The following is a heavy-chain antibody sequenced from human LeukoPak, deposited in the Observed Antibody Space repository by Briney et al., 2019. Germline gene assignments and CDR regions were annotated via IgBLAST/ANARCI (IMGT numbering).Heavy chain of an antibody. CDR3: ARGVVVTTTGTFDY. D-gene: IGHD2-21*02. V-gene: IGHV1-2*02. CDR2: INPNGGDT. J-gene: IGHJ4*02. CDR1: GYTFTGYY. Sequence: ASVKVSCKASGYTFTGYYLHWVRQAPGQGLEWMGWINPNGGDTNYAQKFQGRVTMTRDTSVSTAYMELTGLMSDDTAVYYCARGVVVTTTGTFDYWGQGTLVTVSS.